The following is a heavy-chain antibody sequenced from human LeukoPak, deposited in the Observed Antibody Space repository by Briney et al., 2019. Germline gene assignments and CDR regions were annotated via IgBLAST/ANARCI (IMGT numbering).Heavy chain of an antibody. CDR2: IHHSGST. V-gene: IGHV4-34*01. D-gene: IGHD4/OR15-4a*01. CDR3: AREPGVLWYFDL. J-gene: IGHJ2*01. Sequence: SETLSLTCAVYGGSFSGYYWSWIRQPPGKGLEWIGEIHHSGSTNYNPSLKSRVTISVDTSKNQFSLQLNSVTPEDTAVYSCAREPGVLWYFDLWGRGTLVTVSS. CDR1: GGSFSGYY.